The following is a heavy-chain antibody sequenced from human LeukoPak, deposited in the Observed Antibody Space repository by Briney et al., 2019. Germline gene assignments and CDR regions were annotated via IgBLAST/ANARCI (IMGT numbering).Heavy chain of an antibody. V-gene: IGHV4-59*08. CDR3: ARHMSGYYYDSSGYYLDAFDI. CDR1: GGSISSYY. CDR2: IYYSGST. J-gene: IGHJ3*02. Sequence: PSETLSLTCTVSGGSISSYYWSWIRQPPGKGLEWIGYIYYSGSTNYNPSLKSRVTISVDTSKNQFSLKLSSATAADTAVYYCARHMSGYYYDSSGYYLDAFDIWGQGTMVTVSS. D-gene: IGHD3-22*01.